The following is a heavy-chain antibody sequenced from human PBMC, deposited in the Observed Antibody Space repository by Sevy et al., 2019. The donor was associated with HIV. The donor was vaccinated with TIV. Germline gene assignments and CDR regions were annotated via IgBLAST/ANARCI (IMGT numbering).Heavy chain of an antibody. CDR3: TTLDDAPAYYYYMDV. CDR2: IRSKANSYAT. Sequence: GGSLRLSCAASGFTFSGSAMHWVRQASGKGLEWVGRIRSKANSYATAYAASVKGRFTISRDDSKNTAYLQMNSLKTEETAVYYCTTLDDAPAYYYYMDVWGKGTTVTVSS. J-gene: IGHJ6*03. CDR1: GFTFSGSA. V-gene: IGHV3-73*01.